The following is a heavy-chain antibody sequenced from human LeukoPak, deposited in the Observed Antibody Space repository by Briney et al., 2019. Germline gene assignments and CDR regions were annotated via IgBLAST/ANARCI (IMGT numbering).Heavy chain of an antibody. CDR1: GYTFTGYY. D-gene: IGHD2-21*02. CDR2: INPKSGGT. Sequence: GASVKVSCKASGYTFTGYYMHWVRQAPGQGLGWMGWINPKSGGTNYAQKFQGRVTMTRDTSISTAYMELSRLRSDDTAVYYCPSNYLIGVVVTDYWGQGTLVTVSS. J-gene: IGHJ4*02. CDR3: PSNYLIGVVVTDY. V-gene: IGHV1-2*02.